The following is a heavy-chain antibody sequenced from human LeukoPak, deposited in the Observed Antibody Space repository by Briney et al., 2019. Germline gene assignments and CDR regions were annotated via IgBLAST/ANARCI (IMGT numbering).Heavy chain of an antibody. CDR2: ILYDGNDK. V-gene: IGHV3-30*02. CDR3: AKHPLLYGSGSYYFDN. CDR1: GFIFSSYG. D-gene: IGHD3-10*01. Sequence: PGGSLRLSCAASGFIFSSYGMHWVRQAPGKGLEWVAFILYDGNDKYYADSVKGRFTISRDTSKNTLFLQMNSLRSEDTAVDYCAKHPLLYGSGSYYFDNWGKGTLVTVSS. J-gene: IGHJ4*02.